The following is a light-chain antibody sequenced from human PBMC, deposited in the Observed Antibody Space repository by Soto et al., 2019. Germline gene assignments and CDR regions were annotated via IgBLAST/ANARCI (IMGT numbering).Light chain of an antibody. J-gene: IGLJ3*02. V-gene: IGLV1-40*01. CDR1: SSNIGAGYD. CDR2: VNN. CDR3: QSYDSSLSPSGV. Sequence: QSVLTQPPSVSGAPGQRVTISCTGSSSNIGAGYDVHWYQQLPGTAPKLLIYVNNNRPSGVPDRFSASKSGTSASLVITGLQAEDEADYYCQSYDSSLSPSGVFGGGTQLTVL.